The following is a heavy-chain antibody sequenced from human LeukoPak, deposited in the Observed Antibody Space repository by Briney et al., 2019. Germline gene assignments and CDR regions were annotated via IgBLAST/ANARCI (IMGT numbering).Heavy chain of an antibody. CDR1: GFIFSSYS. CDR2: ISGSSSYI. J-gene: IGHJ4*02. D-gene: IGHD3-3*01. Sequence: PGGSLRLSCAASGFIFSSYSMTWVRQAPGKGLEWVSSISGSSSYIDYVGSVKGRFTISRDNTKDSLYLQMNSLRADDTAVYYCAIDYDFWSGYYLSRPPHFWGQGTLVTVSS. V-gene: IGHV3-21*01. CDR3: AIDYDFWSGYYLSRPPHF.